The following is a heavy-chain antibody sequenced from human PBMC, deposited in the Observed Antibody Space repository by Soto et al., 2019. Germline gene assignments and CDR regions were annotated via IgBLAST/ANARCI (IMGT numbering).Heavy chain of an antibody. CDR1: GYTFTSYA. V-gene: IGHV1-3*01. CDR3: ARSSYYYYYMDV. J-gene: IGHJ6*03. D-gene: IGHD2-2*01. Sequence: ASVKVSCKASGYTFTSYAMHWARQAPGQRLEWMGWINAGNGNTKYSQKFQGRVTITRDTSASTAYMELSSLRSEDTAVYYCARSSYYYYYMDVWGKGTTVTVSS. CDR2: INAGNGNT.